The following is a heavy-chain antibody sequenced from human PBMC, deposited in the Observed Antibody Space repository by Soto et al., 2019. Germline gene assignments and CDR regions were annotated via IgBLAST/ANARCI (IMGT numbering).Heavy chain of an antibody. V-gene: IGHV4-61*01. J-gene: IGHJ4*02. CDR2: IPNNGSP. CDR3: ARIGWGGDS. D-gene: IGHD7-27*01. Sequence: PSETLSLTCSVSGGSVRTGSYHWSWIRQPPGKGLEWIGFIPNNGSPDYNPSLKSRVVVSIDRSKNQFSLKVNSATAADTAVYFCARIGWGGDSWGQGTLVTVSS. CDR1: GGSVRTGSYH.